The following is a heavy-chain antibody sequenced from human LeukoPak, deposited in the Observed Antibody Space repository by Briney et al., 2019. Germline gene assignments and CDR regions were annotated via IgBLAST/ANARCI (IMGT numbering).Heavy chain of an antibody. CDR2: INPNSGGT. Sequence: ASVKVSCKAPGYTFTGYYMHWVRQAPGQGLEWMGWINPNSGGTNYAQKFQGRVTMTRDTSISTAYMELSRLRSDDTAVYYCARVSRIFGVVTYFDYWGQGTLVTVSS. J-gene: IGHJ4*02. V-gene: IGHV1-2*02. CDR1: GYTFTGYY. D-gene: IGHD3-3*01. CDR3: ARVSRIFGVVTYFDY.